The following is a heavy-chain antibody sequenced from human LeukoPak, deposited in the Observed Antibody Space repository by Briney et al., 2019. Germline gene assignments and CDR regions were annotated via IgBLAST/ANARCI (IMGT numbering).Heavy chain of an antibody. J-gene: IGHJ4*02. D-gene: IGHD6-19*01. CDR2: INSDGSSA. CDR1: GFTFSSYW. CDR3: ARSSIAVVHTFDY. Sequence: GGSLRLSCAASGFTFSSYWMHWVRQAPGKGLVWVSRINSDGSSASYADSVKGRFTISRDNAKNTLYLQMNSLRAEDTAVYYCARSSIAVVHTFDYWGQGTLVTVSS. V-gene: IGHV3-74*01.